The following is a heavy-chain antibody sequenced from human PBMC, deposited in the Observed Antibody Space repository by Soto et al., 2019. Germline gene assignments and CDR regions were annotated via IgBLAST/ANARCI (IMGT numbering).Heavy chain of an antibody. Sequence: GGSLRLSCAASGFTFSSYSMNWVRQAPGKGLEWVSSISSSSSYIYYADSVKGRFTISRDNAKNSLYLQMNSLRAEDTAVYYCARDYKATVKTHAFDIWGQGTMVTVSS. V-gene: IGHV3-21*01. CDR3: ARDYKATVKTHAFDI. J-gene: IGHJ3*02. CDR2: ISSSSSYI. D-gene: IGHD1-26*01. CDR1: GFTFSSYS.